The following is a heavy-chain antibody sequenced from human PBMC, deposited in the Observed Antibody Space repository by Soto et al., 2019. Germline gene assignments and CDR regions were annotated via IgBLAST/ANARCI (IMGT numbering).Heavy chain of an antibody. CDR2: ISAYNGNT. CDR3: AMYYDILTGYYKSRVNYGMDV. V-gene: IGHV1-18*01. J-gene: IGHJ6*02. Sequence: QVQLVQSGAEVKKPGASVKVSCKASGYTFTSYGISWVRQAPGQGLEWMGWISAYNGNTNYAQKLQGRVTMTTDTSTSTAYMELRSLRSDDTAVYYCAMYYDILTGYYKSRVNYGMDVWGQGTTVTVSS. CDR1: GYTFTSYG. D-gene: IGHD3-9*01.